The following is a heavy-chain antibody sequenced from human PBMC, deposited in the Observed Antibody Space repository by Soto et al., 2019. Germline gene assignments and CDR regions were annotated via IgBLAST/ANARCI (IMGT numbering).Heavy chain of an antibody. CDR3: ARERPPIYGQLGRSIFNWFDP. CDR2: INHSGST. D-gene: IGHD6-6*01. J-gene: IGHJ5*02. CDR1: GGSFSGYY. V-gene: IGHV4-34*01. Sequence: PSETLSLTCAVYGGSFSGYYWSWIRQPPGKGLEWIGEINHSGSTNYNPSLKSRVTISVDTSKNQFSLKLSSVTAADTAVYYCARERPPIYGQLGRSIFNWFDPWGQGTLVTVSS.